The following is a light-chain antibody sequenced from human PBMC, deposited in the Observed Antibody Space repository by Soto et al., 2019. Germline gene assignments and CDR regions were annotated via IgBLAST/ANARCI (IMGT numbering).Light chain of an antibody. CDR3: QQRSNCPLT. J-gene: IGKJ5*01. CDR1: QSVSSD. V-gene: IGKV3-11*01. CDR2: EAS. Sequence: EIALTQSPATLSLSAGERATLSCRASQSVSSDLAWYQQKPGQAPRLLIYEASNRATGIPARFSGSGSGTDFTLTISSLEPEDFAVYYCQQRSNCPLTFGQGTRLEI.